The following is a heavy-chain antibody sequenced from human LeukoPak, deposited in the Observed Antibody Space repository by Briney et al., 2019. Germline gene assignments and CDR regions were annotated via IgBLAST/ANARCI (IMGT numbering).Heavy chain of an antibody. CDR3: ARGKEPDYDFWSGYRYYYYMDV. V-gene: IGHV1-69*13. D-gene: IGHD3-3*01. J-gene: IGHJ6*03. CDR2: IIPIFGAA. CDR1: GGTFSDYA. Sequence: EASVKVSCKASGGTFSDYAINWVRQAPGQGLEWMGGIIPIFGAANYAQKFQGRVTITADESASTAYMELSSLRSEDTALYYCARGKEPDYDFWSGYRYYYYMDVWGKGTTVTVSS.